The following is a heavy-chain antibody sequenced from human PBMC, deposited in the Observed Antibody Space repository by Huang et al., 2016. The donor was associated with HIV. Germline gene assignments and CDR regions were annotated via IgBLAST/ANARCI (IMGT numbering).Heavy chain of an antibody. D-gene: IGHD6-13*01. CDR2: DTGRGSSS. CDR1: GFTFSSYA. CDR3: AKADSGAAAGSLVDY. V-gene: IGHV3-23*01. Sequence: EVQLLESGGGLVQPGGSLRLSCAASGFTFSSYAMSWVRQAPGKGLEWVASDTGRGSSSSYADSVKGRFTISRDNSKNTLYLQMNSLRAEDTAIYYCAKADSGAAAGSLVDYWGQGTLVTVSS. J-gene: IGHJ4*02.